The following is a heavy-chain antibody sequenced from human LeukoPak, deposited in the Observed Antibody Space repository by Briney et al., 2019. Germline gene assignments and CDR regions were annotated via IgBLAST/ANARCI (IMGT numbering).Heavy chain of an antibody. V-gene: IGHV4-39*01. Sequence: SETLSLTCTVSGGSISSSSYYWGWIRQPPGKGLEWIGSIYYSGSTYYNPSLKSRVTISVDTSKNQFSLKLSSVTAADTAVYYCARVVPNYDILTGYFRVGGFDYWGQGTLVTVSS. D-gene: IGHD3-9*01. CDR3: ARVVPNYDILTGYFRVGGFDY. CDR2: IYYSGST. J-gene: IGHJ4*02. CDR1: GGSISSSSYY.